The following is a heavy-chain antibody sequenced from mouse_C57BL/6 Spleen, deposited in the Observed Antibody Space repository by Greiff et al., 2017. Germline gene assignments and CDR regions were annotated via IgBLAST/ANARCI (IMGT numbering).Heavy chain of an antibody. CDR1: GYAFSSSW. CDR2: IYPGDGDT. D-gene: IGHD2-3*01. V-gene: IGHV1-82*01. J-gene: IGHJ2*01. CDR3: AREGGDGYSYYFDY. Sequence: VMLVESGPELVKPGASVKISCKASGYAFSSSWMNWVKQRPGKGLEWIGRIYPGDGDTNYNGKFKGKATLTADKSSSTAYMQLSSLTSEDSAVYFCAREGGDGYSYYFDYWGQGTTLTVSS.